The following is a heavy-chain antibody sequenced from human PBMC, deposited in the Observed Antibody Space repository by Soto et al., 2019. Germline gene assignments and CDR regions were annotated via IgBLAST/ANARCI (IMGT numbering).Heavy chain of an antibody. CDR2: INHSGST. Sequence: PSETLSLTGAVYGGCFSGYYLSWIRQPPGKGLEWIGEINHSGSTNDSPSLKSRVTISVDTSKNQFSLKLSSVNAAATAVYYYARGSGIYRYYYYESSGYPGQFDYWGQGTLVNV. CDR1: GGCFSGYY. CDR3: ARGSGIYRYYYYESSGYPGQFDY. J-gene: IGHJ4*02. D-gene: IGHD3-22*01. V-gene: IGHV4-34*01.